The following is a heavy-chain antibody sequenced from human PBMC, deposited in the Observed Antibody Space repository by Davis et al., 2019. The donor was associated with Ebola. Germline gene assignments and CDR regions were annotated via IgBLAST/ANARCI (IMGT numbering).Heavy chain of an antibody. J-gene: IGHJ4*02. D-gene: IGHD6-19*01. CDR1: GLNFNTYA. V-gene: IGHV3-23*01. Sequence: GESLKISCEASGLNFNTYAMSWVRQAPGKGLEWVSVIGGSGGVAYYVDSVKGRFTISRDNSKNALYLQMNSLRVEDTAVYYCATLSSSDNYWGQGTLVSVTS. CDR3: ATLSSSDNY. CDR2: IGGSGGVA.